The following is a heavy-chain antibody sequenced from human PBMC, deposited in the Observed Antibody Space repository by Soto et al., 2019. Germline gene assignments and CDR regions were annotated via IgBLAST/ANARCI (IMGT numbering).Heavy chain of an antibody. CDR3: ARDLSLRRIAAAGSPS. V-gene: IGHV3-74*01. CDR2: INSDGSST. Sequence: GGSLRLFCAASGFTFSSYWMHWVRQAPGKGMVWVSRINSDGSSTSYADSVKGRFTISRDNAKNTLYLQMNSLRAEDTAVYYCARDLSLRRIAAAGSPSWGQGTMVTVSS. D-gene: IGHD6-13*01. CDR1: GFTFSSYW. J-gene: IGHJ3*01.